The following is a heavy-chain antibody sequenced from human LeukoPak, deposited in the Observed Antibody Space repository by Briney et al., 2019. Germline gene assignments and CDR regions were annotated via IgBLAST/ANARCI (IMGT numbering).Heavy chain of an antibody. Sequence: SETLSLTCTVSGGSISSYYWSWIRQPAGKGLEWIGRIYTSGSTNYNPSLKSRVTISVDTSKNQFSLKLSSVTAADMAVYYCARSHFEYSSSSVDYWGQGTLVTVSS. D-gene: IGHD6-6*01. CDR1: GGSISSYY. CDR3: ARSHFEYSSSSVDY. J-gene: IGHJ4*02. V-gene: IGHV4-4*07. CDR2: IYTSGST.